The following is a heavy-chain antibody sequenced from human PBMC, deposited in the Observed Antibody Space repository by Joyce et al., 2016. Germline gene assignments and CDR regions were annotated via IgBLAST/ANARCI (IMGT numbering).Heavy chain of an antibody. CDR3: VRQKGSGWSPAGN. Sequence: QLQLQESGPGLVKPSETLSLTCAVSGGSISSTGYYWGWIRRSPGKGLEWIGTIYCSGGTFSNPSLKGRVTIAVDTSKSQFSLGLSSVTAADTALYYCVRQKGSGWSPAGNWGQGSLVAVSS. J-gene: IGHJ4*02. D-gene: IGHD6-13*01. CDR2: IYCSGGT. CDR1: GGSISSTGYY. V-gene: IGHV4-39*01.